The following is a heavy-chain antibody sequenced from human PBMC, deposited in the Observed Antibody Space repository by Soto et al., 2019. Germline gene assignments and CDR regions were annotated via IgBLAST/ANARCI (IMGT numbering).Heavy chain of an antibody. CDR1: GGSISSYY. Sequence: SETLSLTCTVSGGSISSYYWSWIRQPPGKGLEWIGYIYYSGSTNYNPSLKSRVTISVDTSKNQFSLKLSSVTAADTAVYYCARDRGNYGGNSADSWFDPWGQGTLVTVSS. D-gene: IGHD4-17*01. CDR3: ARDRGNYGGNSADSWFDP. V-gene: IGHV4-59*12. CDR2: IYYSGST. J-gene: IGHJ5*02.